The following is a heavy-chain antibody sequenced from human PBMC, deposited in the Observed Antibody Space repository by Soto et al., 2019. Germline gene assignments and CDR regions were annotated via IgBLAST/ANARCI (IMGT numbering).Heavy chain of an antibody. CDR1: GYSIRSGYY. CDR2: VYQNGIM. V-gene: IGHV4-38-2*02. D-gene: IGHD3-10*01. Sequence: KASETLSLTCSVSGYSIRSGYYWGWVRQAPGKGLEWLGSVYQNGIMFHNPSFQSRVTISVDTSKNQFSLNLRSVTAADTAVYYCAALWFGELAFNYWGHGILVTVSS. CDR3: AALWFGELAFNY. J-gene: IGHJ4*01.